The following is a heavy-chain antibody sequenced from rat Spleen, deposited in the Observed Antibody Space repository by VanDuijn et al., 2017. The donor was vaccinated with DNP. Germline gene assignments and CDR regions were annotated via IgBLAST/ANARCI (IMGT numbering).Heavy chain of an antibody. CDR2: IIYDGSRT. CDR3: AKGDYSGDWFAY. J-gene: IGHJ4*01. V-gene: IGHV5S10*01. D-gene: IGHD1-1*01. CDR1: GFTFSDYN. Sequence: EVQLVESGGGLVQPGRSLKLSCAASGFTFSDYNMAWVRQAPKKGLEWVATIIYDGSRTYYRDSVKGRFTISRDNAKNTLYLQMNSLISEDTATYYCAKGDYSGDWFAYWGQGTSVTVSS.